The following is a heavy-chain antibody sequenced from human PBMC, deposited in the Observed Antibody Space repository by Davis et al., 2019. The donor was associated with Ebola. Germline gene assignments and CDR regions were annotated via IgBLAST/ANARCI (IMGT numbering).Heavy chain of an antibody. CDR3: ARSLWPLGDY. V-gene: IGHV3-23*01. CDR1: GFTFSSYA. CDR2: IRST. J-gene: IGHJ4*02. D-gene: IGHD3-10*01. Sequence: GESLKISCAASGFTFSSYAMTWVRQAPGKGLEWVSAIRSTYYADSVKGRFTISRDNSKNTLYLQMNSLRAEDTAVYYCARSLWPLGDYWGQGTLVTVSS.